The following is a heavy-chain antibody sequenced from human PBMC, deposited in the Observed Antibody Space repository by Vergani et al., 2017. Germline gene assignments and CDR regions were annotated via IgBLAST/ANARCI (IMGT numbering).Heavy chain of an antibody. V-gene: IGHV3-73*01. CDR1: GFTFSDYD. Sequence: VQLVESGGGLVKPGGSLRLSCAASGFTFSDYDMSWIRQAPGKGLEWVGRIRSKANSYATAYAASVKGRFTISRDDSKNTAYLQMNSLKTEDTAVYYCTRHYCSSTSCSDYWGQGTLVTVSS. D-gene: IGHD2-2*01. CDR3: TRHYCSSTSCSDY. J-gene: IGHJ4*02. CDR2: IRSKANSYAT.